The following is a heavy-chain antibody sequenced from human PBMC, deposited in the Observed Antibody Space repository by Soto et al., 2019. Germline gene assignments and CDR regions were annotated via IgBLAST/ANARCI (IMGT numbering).Heavy chain of an antibody. CDR3: ARAFGGFGSGTYYAY. D-gene: IGHD3-10*01. CDR2: IFYSGST. V-gene: IGHV4-59*01. Sequence: QVQLQESGPGLVKPSETLSLTCTVSGGSISTYYWSWIRQPPGKGLEWIGYIFYSGSTNFNPSLKSRVTISVDTSKNQFSLKLSSVTAADTAVYYCARAFGGFGSGTYYAYWGPGTLVPVSS. CDR1: GGSISTYY. J-gene: IGHJ4*02.